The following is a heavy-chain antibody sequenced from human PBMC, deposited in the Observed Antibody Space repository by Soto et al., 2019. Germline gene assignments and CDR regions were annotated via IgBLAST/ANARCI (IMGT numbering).Heavy chain of an antibody. CDR2: ISSSSSYI. CDR1: GFTFSSYS. CDR3: ARVVVVAANYGMDV. V-gene: IGHV3-21*01. J-gene: IGHJ6*02. Sequence: PGGSLRLSCAASGFTFSSYSMNWVRQAPGKGLEWVSSISSSSSYIYYADSVKGRFTISRDNAKNSLYLQMNSLRAEDTAVYYCARVVVVAANYGMDVWGQGTTVTV. D-gene: IGHD2-15*01.